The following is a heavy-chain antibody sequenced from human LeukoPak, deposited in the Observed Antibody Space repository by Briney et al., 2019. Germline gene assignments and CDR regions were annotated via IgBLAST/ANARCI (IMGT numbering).Heavy chain of an antibody. Sequence: SQTLSLTCAVSGGSISSGGYSWSWIRQPPGKGLEWIVYIYHSGSTYYNPSLKSRVTISVDRSKNQFSLKLSSVTAADTAVYYCARAGPHSLNWFDPWGQGTLVTVSS. CDR3: ARAGPHSLNWFDP. V-gene: IGHV4-30-2*01. J-gene: IGHJ5*02. D-gene: IGHD2-21*01. CDR2: IYHSGST. CDR1: GGSISSGGYS.